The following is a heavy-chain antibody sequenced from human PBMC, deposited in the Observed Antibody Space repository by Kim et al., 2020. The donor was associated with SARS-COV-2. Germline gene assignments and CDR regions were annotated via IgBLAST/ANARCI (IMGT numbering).Heavy chain of an antibody. J-gene: IGHJ4*02. Sequence: SETLSLTCAVSGGSISSSNWWSWVRQPPGKGLEWIGEIYHGGSTNYNPSLKSRVTISVDKSKNQFSLKLSSVTAADTAMYYCARAGLYSSSSGLCLDYWGQGTLVTVSS. V-gene: IGHV4-4*02. CDR1: GGSISSSNW. CDR2: IYHGGST. D-gene: IGHD6-6*01. CDR3: ARAGLYSSSSGLCLDY.